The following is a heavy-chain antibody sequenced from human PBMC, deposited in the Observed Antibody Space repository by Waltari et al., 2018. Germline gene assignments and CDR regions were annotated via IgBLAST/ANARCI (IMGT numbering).Heavy chain of an antibody. V-gene: IGHV1-69*10. J-gene: IGHJ6*03. CDR1: GGTFSSYA. CDR3: ARLNVDIVGGHYYYYMDV. Sequence: QVQLVQSGAEVKKPGSSVKVSCKASGGTFSSYAISWLRQAPGQGLEWMGGSIPILGIANYEQKFQGRVTITADKSTSTAYMELSSLRSEDTAVYYCARLNVDIVGGHYYYYMDVWGKGTTVTVSS. D-gene: IGHD5-12*01. CDR2: SIPILGIA.